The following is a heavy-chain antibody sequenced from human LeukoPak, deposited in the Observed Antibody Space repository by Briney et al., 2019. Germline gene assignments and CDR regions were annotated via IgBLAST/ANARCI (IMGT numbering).Heavy chain of an antibody. J-gene: IGHJ4*02. CDR1: GGSISSYY. D-gene: IGHD3-22*01. CDR2: IYCSGST. V-gene: IGHV4-59*01. Sequence: PSETLSLTCTVSGGSISSYYWSWIRQPPGKGLEWIGYIYCSGSTNYNPSLKSRVTISVDTSKNQFSLKLSSVTAADTAVYYCARAGRGYEYYFDYWGQGTLVTVSS. CDR3: ARAGRGYEYYFDY.